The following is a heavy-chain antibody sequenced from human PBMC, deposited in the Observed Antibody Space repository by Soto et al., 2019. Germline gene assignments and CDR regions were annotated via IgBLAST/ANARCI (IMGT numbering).Heavy chain of an antibody. Sequence: EVQLLESGGGLVQPGGSLRLSCAASGFIFSSYAMSWVRQAPGKGLEWVSTISGSGGTTYYADSVKGRFTISRDNSKNTLDLPMNSLRAEDTAVYYCAKEWRRPNSNSWYNSYSSYYFGMNVWGQGTTVTVSS. CDR3: AKEWRRPNSNSWYNSYSSYYFGMNV. CDR2: ISGSGGTT. D-gene: IGHD6-13*01. V-gene: IGHV3-23*01. J-gene: IGHJ6*02. CDR1: GFIFSSYA.